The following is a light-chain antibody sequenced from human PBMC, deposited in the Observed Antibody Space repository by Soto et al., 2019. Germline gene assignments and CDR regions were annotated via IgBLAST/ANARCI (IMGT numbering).Light chain of an antibody. V-gene: IGKV4-1*01. CDR2: WAS. CDR1: KSLFYTSNNRSY. Sequence: DIVMTQSPESLVVSLGERATINCRSSKSLFYTSNNRSYLTWYQHKPGLPPKMILFWASTRDSGVPDRFSGSVSGTDFTLTINNLQPEDVAVYYCQQDFSGPLFTFGPGTRVEIK. J-gene: IGKJ3*01. CDR3: QQDFSGPLFT.